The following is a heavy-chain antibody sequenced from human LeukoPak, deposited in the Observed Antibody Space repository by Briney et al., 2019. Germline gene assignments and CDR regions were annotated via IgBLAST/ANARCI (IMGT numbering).Heavy chain of an antibody. CDR2: IKSKTDGGTT. CDR3: TTYDGWYFDN. D-gene: IGHD3-16*01. V-gene: IGHV3-15*01. J-gene: IGHJ4*02. Sequence: RSGGSLRLSCAASGLTFSKAWVSWVRQAPGKGLEWVGLIKSKTDGGTTDYAAPVEGRFTISRDDSRNTLYLQMNSLKIEDSGVYYCTTYDGWYFDNWDQGTLVTVSS. CDR1: GLTFSKAW.